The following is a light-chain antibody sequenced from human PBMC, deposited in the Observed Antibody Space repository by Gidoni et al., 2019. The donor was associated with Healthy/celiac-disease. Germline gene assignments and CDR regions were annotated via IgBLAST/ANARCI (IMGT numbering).Light chain of an antibody. Sequence: SYELPQPPSVSVSPGQTARTTCSGDALPKQYADWYKQKPGQAPVLGIYKDSERPSGIPERFSGSSSGTTVTLTISGVQAEDEADYYCQSADSSGTHQVFGGGTKLTVL. CDR2: KDS. CDR1: ALPKQY. CDR3: QSADSSGTHQV. V-gene: IGLV3-25*03. J-gene: IGLJ3*02.